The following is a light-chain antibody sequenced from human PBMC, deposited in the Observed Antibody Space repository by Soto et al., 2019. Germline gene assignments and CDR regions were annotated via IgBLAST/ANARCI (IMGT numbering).Light chain of an antibody. CDR3: QQYSTFWT. CDR1: QSISGL. Sequence: DIQMPQSPSTLSASVGDRVTITCRASQSISGLLAWSQQKPGKAPKLLLYKASGLETGVPSRFSGSGSGTEFTLTISGLQPDDVATYYCQQYSTFWTFGQGTKVEIK. J-gene: IGKJ1*01. CDR2: KAS. V-gene: IGKV1-5*03.